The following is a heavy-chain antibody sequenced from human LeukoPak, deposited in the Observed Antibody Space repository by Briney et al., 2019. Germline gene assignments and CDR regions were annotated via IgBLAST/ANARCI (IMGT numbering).Heavy chain of an antibody. CDR2: IYYTGST. CDR3: ARDSSGYHYNWFDP. V-gene: IGHV4-59*01. Sequence: KPSETLSLTCTVSGGSISSYYWSWIRQPPGKGLEWIGYIYYTGSTNYNSSLKSRVTMSVDTSKKQFSLKLTSVTAADTAVYYCARDSSGYHYNWFDPWGQGTLVTVSS. J-gene: IGHJ5*02. CDR1: GGSISSYY. D-gene: IGHD3-22*01.